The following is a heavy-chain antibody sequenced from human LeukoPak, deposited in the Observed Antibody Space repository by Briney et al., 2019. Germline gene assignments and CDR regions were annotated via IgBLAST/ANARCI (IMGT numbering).Heavy chain of an antibody. V-gene: IGHV3-7*01. Sequence: GGSLRLSCAASGFTFRSYWMNWVRQAPGEGVGWGANIKQEGSEKYYVDSVKGRFTISRDNATNSLYLQMNRLRAEDTAVYYCASSTMIAPSLGTFDVWGQGTMVTVSS. CDR2: IKQEGSEK. D-gene: IGHD3-22*01. CDR3: ASSTMIAPSLGTFDV. J-gene: IGHJ3*01. CDR1: GFTFRSYW.